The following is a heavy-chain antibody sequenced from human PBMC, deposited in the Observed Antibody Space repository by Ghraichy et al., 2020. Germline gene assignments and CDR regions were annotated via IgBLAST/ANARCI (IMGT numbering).Heavy chain of an antibody. Sequence: GGSLRLSCAASGFTLSPYGIHWVRQAPGKGLEWVASISFDGSNRKHADSVKGRFTISRDNSKNTLWLQMSSLGAEDTAIYYCTRDLQGSCNSGTCYGMDVWGHGAAVTVSS. J-gene: IGHJ6*02. V-gene: IGHV3-30*03. D-gene: IGHD2/OR15-2a*01. CDR1: GFTLSPYG. CDR2: ISFDGSNR. CDR3: TRDLQGSCNSGTCYGMDV.